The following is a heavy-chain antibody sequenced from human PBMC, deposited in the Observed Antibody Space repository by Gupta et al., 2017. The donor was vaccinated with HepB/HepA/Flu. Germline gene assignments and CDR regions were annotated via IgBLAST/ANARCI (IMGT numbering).Heavy chain of an antibody. CDR3: ARGSGSTTRALDI. D-gene: IGHD2/OR15-2a*01. CDR2: IKQDGSEK. Sequence: EVQLVESGRGLVQPGGSLSLPCAASGFTFSSHWMNWVRRAPGKGLEWVANIKQDGSEKKYVDAVKGRFTIARDNAKDSLYLQMDSLRAEDTAVDYCARGSGSTTRALDIWGQGTMVTVSS. V-gene: IGHV3-7*01. CDR1: GFTFSSHW. J-gene: IGHJ3*02.